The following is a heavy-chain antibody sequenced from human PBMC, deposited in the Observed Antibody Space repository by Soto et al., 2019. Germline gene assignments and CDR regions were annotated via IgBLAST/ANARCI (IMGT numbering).Heavy chain of an antibody. V-gene: IGHV3-21*01. CDR2: ISSSSTYI. CDR1: GFTFSSYS. CDR3: ARSPVEIVATSLYWFDS. J-gene: IGHJ5*01. D-gene: IGHD5-12*01. Sequence: EVQLVESGGGLAKPGGSLRLSCAASGFTFSSYSMNWVRQAPGKGLEWVSSISSSSTYIYYADSVKGRFTISRDNAKNSLYLQMNSLRVEDTAVYYCARSPVEIVATSLYWFDSWGQGTLVTVSS.